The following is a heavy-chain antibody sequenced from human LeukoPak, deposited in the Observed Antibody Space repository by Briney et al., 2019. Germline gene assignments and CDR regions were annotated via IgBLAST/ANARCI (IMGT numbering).Heavy chain of an antibody. CDR1: GFTFSAYT. V-gene: IGHV3-48*02. J-gene: IGHJ4*02. CDR3: ARDETWGFDN. Sequence: GGSLRLSCTASGFTFSAYTMNWVRQAPGKGLEWLSYISRSGSAMQYADSVKGRFSISRDNSKNSLYLQLNSLRDEDTAVYYCARDETWGFDNWGQGTLVTVSS. D-gene: IGHD7-27*01. CDR2: ISRSGSAM.